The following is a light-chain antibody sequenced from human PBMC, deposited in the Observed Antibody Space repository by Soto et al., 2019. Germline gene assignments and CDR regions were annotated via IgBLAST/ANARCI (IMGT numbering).Light chain of an antibody. Sequence: EIVLTQSPGTLSVSPWERATLSCRASQSVSSYLAWYQQKPGQAPRLLIYDASNRATGIPARFSGSGSGTDFTLTINSLEPEDSAVYYCQQRSNWPSITFGQGTRLEIK. J-gene: IGKJ5*01. CDR1: QSVSSY. V-gene: IGKV3-11*01. CDR3: QQRSNWPSIT. CDR2: DAS.